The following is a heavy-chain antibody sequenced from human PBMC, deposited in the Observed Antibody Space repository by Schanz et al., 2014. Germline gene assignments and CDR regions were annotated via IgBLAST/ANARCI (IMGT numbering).Heavy chain of an antibody. CDR2: IKRDGSET. CDR3: LTPDYDMDV. CDR1: GFSFSTYW. Sequence: EEQLVESGGGLVQPGGSLRLSCAASGFSFSTYWMSWVRQAPGKGLEWVANIKRDGSETNYLDSVKGRFTISRDNAKNSLFLQMNSLRAEDASVYFCLTPDYDMDVWGQGTTVTVSS. V-gene: IGHV3-7*02. J-gene: IGHJ6*02.